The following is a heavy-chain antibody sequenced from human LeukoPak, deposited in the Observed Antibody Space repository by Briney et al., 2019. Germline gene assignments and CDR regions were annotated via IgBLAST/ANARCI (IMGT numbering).Heavy chain of an antibody. D-gene: IGHD3-22*01. J-gene: IGHJ5*02. CDR1: GFTFSSYW. Sequence: PGGSLRLSCAASGFTFSSYWMSWVRQAPGKGLEWVANIKQDGSEKYYVDSVKGRFTISRDNAKSSLYLQMNSLRVEDTAVYYCARAGYYDSSGYRWFDPWGQGTLVTVSS. CDR2: IKQDGSEK. CDR3: ARAGYYDSSGYRWFDP. V-gene: IGHV3-7*01.